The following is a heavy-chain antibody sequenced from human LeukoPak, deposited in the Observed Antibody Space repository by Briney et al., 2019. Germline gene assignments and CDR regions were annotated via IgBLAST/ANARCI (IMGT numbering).Heavy chain of an antibody. CDR2: IGYGGADS. D-gene: IGHD1-26*01. J-gene: IGHJ3*02. CDR1: GFTLSSYE. CDR3: VRVRGSYSGGAFDI. V-gene: IGHV3-21*01. Sequence: PGGSLRLSCTVSGFTLSSYEMTWFCQAPGKGLEWVSSIGYGGADSHYADSVKGRFTISRDNAKNSLYLQMNSLRAEDTAVYYCVRVRGSYSGGAFDIWGQGTMVTVSS.